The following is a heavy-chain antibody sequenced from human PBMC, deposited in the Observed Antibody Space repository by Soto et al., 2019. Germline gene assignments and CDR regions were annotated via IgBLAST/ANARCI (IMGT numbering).Heavy chain of an antibody. CDR2: ISYDGSNK. D-gene: IGHD4-4*01. V-gene: IGHV3-30-3*01. Sequence: PGGSLRLSCAASGFTFSSYAMHWVRQAPGRGRGGLAVISYDGSNKYYSDSVKGRFTISRDNSKNTLYLQMNSLRAEDTAVYYCAKDPSESNYVNYYYYYGMDVWGQGTTVTVLL. CDR3: AKDPSESNYVNYYYYYGMDV. J-gene: IGHJ6*02. CDR1: GFTFSSYA.